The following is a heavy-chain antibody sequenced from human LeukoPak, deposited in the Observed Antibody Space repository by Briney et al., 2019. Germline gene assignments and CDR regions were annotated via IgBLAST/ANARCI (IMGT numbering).Heavy chain of an antibody. Sequence: SETLSLTCTVSGYSISSGYYWGWIRQPPGKGLEWIGSIYHSGSTYYNPSLKSRVTISVDTSKNQFSLKLSSVTAADTAVYYCARGYYYGSGSYFDYWAQGTLVTVSS. D-gene: IGHD3-10*01. J-gene: IGHJ4*02. CDR1: GYSISSGYY. CDR2: IYHSGST. V-gene: IGHV4-38-2*02. CDR3: ARGYYYGSGSYFDY.